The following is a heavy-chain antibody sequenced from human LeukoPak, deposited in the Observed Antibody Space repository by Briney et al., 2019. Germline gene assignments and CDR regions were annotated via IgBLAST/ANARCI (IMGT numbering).Heavy chain of an antibody. CDR1: GFTVSSNY. D-gene: IGHD1-26*01. CDR2: IYSGGST. J-gene: IGHJ4*02. CDR3: ARDEWELLRAY. V-gene: IGHV3-66*02. Sequence: PGGSLRLSCAPSGFTVSSNYMGWVRQAPGKGLEWLSIIYSGGSTYYADSVKGRFTISRDNSKNTLYLQMNSLRAEDTAVYYCARDEWELLRAYWGQGTLVTVSS.